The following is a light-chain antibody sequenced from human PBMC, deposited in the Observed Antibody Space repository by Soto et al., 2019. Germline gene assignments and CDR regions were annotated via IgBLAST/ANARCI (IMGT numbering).Light chain of an antibody. CDR3: QQYINWPRT. V-gene: IGKV3-15*01. CDR1: HDVTTY. Sequence: EIVMTQSPATLSVSPGERATLSCRASHDVTTYLAWYQQKSGQAPRLLIYAASTRATGIPARFSGSGSGTEFSLTISSLQSEDFAVYYCQQYINWPRTFGQGTKVEIK. CDR2: AAS. J-gene: IGKJ1*01.